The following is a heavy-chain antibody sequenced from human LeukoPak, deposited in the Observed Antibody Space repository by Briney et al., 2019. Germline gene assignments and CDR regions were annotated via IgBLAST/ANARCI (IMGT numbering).Heavy chain of an antibody. CDR3: ARDYYDILTANRQTKSSYFDY. D-gene: IGHD3-9*01. V-gene: IGHV3-66*01. Sequence: GGSLRLSCVASGFTSSSNYMSWVRQAPGKGLEWVSVIYSGDNTYYVDSVKGRFTISRDSSKNTLYLQMNSLRAEDTAVYYCARDYYDILTANRQTKSSYFDYWGQGTLVTVSS. CDR1: GFTSSSNY. CDR2: IYSGDNT. J-gene: IGHJ4*02.